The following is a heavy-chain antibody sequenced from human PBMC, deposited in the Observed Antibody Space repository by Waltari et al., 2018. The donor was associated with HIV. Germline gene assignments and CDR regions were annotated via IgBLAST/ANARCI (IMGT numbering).Heavy chain of an antibody. V-gene: IGHV1-8*01. D-gene: IGHD6-6*01. CDR3: ARMRGYSRSPYNWYFDL. Sequence: QVQLVQSGAEVKKPGASVKVSCKDSGYTFTSYDINWVRQAAGQGLEWMGWMNPNSGNTGYAQKFQGRLSMTRDTSIGTAYMELSSLESEDTAVYYCARMRGYSRSPYNWYFDLWGRGTLVTVSS. CDR2: MNPNSGNT. CDR1: GYTFTSYD. J-gene: IGHJ2*01.